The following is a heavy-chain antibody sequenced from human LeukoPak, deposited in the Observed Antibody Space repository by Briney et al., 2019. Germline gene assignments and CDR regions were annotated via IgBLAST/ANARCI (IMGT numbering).Heavy chain of an antibody. CDR1: GFTFSSYG. J-gene: IGHJ5*02. D-gene: IGHD2-15*01. Sequence: GGSLRLSCAASGFTFSSYGMHWVRQAPGKGLEWVAVISYDGSNKYYADSVKGRFTISRDNSKNTLYLQVNSLRAEDTAVYYCAKDTHDCSGGSCYPRWFDPWGLGTLVTVSS. V-gene: IGHV3-30*18. CDR2: ISYDGSNK. CDR3: AKDTHDCSGGSCYPRWFDP.